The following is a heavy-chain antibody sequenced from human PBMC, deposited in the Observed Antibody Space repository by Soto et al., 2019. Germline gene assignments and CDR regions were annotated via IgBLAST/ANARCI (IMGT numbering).Heavy chain of an antibody. V-gene: IGHV4-39*01. J-gene: IGHJ3*02. CDR1: SGSISSSNYF. CDR3: ARHRSPSANEAFDI. Sequence: PSETLSLTCTVSSGSISSSNYFCGWIRQPPGKGLEWIGSIYYSGSTYYNPSLKSRVTISVDTSKNQFSLRLSSLTAADTAVYYCARHRSPSANEAFDIWGQGTMVTVSS. CDR2: IYYSGST.